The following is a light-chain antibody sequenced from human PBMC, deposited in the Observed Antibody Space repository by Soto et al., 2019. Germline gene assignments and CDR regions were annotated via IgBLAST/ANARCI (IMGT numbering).Light chain of an antibody. CDR1: SSDIGVYNY. Sequence: QSVLTQPASVSGSPGQSITVSCTETSSDIGVYNYVSWYQQHPGKAPKVMIYDVSNRPSGVSNRFSGSKSGNTASLTISGLQADDEADYYCSSYTINSTLVFGTGTKVTVL. CDR3: SSYTINSTLV. V-gene: IGLV2-14*01. CDR2: DVS. J-gene: IGLJ1*01.